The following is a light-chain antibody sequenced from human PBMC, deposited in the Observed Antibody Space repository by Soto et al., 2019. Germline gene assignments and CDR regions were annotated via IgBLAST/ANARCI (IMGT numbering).Light chain of an antibody. CDR1: HSVNSY. CDR3: QQRKYWPPLT. Sequence: EIVLTQSPATLSLSPGERATLSCRASHSVNSYLAWYQHKPGQAPRLLIYDASNRAAGIPARFSGSGSGTDFTLPISSLEPEDFAIYYCQQRKYWPPLTFGGGTKVEIK. J-gene: IGKJ4*01. CDR2: DAS. V-gene: IGKV3-11*01.